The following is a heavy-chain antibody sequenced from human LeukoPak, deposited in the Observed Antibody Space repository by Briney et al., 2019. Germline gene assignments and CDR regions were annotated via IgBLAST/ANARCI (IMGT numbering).Heavy chain of an antibody. CDR2: INQSGST. V-gene: IGHV4-34*01. D-gene: IGHD6-6*01. Sequence: SETLSLTCAVYGGSFSGYYCNWIRQPPGKGLEWIGEINQSGSTNYNPSLKSRVTISVDTSKNQFSLKLSSVTAADTAVYYCARGGDLAARALDYWGQGTLVTVSS. CDR3: ARGGDLAARALDY. CDR1: GGSFSGYY. J-gene: IGHJ4*02.